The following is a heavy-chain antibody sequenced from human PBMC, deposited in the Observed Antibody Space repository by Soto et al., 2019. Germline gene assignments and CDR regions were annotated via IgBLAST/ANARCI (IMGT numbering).Heavy chain of an antibody. V-gene: IGHV3-43D*04. Sequence: PWGSLLLACASSVFTFDDYAMHWVRQAPGKGLDWVSLISWDGGSTYYADSVKGRFTISRDNSKNSLYLQMNSLRAEDTALYYCAKDISITIFGVGAGMDVWGQGTTVTVSS. CDR2: ISWDGGST. J-gene: IGHJ6*02. D-gene: IGHD3-3*01. CDR1: VFTFDDYA. CDR3: AKDISITIFGVGAGMDV.